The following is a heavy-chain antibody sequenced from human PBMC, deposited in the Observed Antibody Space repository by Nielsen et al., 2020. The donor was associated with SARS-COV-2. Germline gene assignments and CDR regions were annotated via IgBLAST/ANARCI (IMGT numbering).Heavy chain of an antibody. V-gene: IGHV6-1*01. D-gene: IGHD4-17*01. CDR2: TYYRSKWYN. Sequence: WIRQSPSRGLEWLGRTYYRSKWYNDYAVSVKSRITINPDTSKNQSSLQLNSVTPEDTAVYYCARARGAYGDYYYYYYTDVWGKGPRSPSP. CDR3: ARARGAYGDYYYYYYTDV. J-gene: IGHJ6*03.